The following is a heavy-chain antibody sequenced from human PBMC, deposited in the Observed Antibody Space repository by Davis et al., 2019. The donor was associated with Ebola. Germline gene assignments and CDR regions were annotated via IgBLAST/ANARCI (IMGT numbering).Heavy chain of an antibody. D-gene: IGHD2-2*01. CDR1: GFTFSSYG. CDR2: ISSRGTNI. V-gene: IGHV3-48*04. J-gene: IGHJ4*02. Sequence: GGSLRPFCAASGFTFSSYGMHWVRQAPGKGMEWVSYISSRGTNIYYADSVKGRFTISRDIAKNSLYLQMNSLRADDTAVYYCARNLYIVVVPSAGVFDYWGQGTLVTVSS. CDR3: ARNLYIVVVPSAGVFDY.